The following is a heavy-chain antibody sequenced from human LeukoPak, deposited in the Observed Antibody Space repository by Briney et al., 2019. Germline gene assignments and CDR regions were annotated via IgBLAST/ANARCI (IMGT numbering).Heavy chain of an antibody. D-gene: IGHD6-6*01. CDR3: ARVGWGNAAAHPNWLDP. Sequence: SPSETLSLTCTVSGGSISATTYYWGWIRQPPGTCLEWIANIYYNGNTAYTPPLNSRATISIDMSKNQFSLRLNSVTAADTAVYYCARVGWGNAAAHPNWLDPWGQGILVTVSS. CDR2: IYYNGNT. CDR1: GGSISATTYY. J-gene: IGHJ5*02. V-gene: IGHV4-39*07.